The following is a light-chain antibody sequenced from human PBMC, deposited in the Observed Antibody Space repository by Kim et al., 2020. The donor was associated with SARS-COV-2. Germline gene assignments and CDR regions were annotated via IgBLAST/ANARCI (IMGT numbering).Light chain of an antibody. CDR3: QQHYTTPYT. CDR1: ESVLYSSSNKNY. CDR2: WAS. V-gene: IGKV4-1*01. Sequence: RATINGKSRESVLYSSSNKNYLAWYQQKPGQSPKLLIYWASTRESGVPDRFSGSGSGTDFTLTISSLQAEDVAVYYCQQHYTTPYTFGQGTKLEI. J-gene: IGKJ2*01.